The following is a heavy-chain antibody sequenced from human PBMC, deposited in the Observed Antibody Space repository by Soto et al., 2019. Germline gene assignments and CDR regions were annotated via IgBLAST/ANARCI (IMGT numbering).Heavy chain of an antibody. J-gene: IGHJ6*02. D-gene: IGHD3-10*01. CDR2: INHSGST. V-gene: IGHV4-34*01. Sequence: SETLSLTCAVYGGSFSGYYWSWIRQPPGKGLEWIGEINHSGSTNYNPSLKSRVTISVDTSKNQFSLKLSSVTAADTAVYYCARGKRVTMVRGGVGHRYYGMDVWGQGTTVTVSS. CDR3: ARGKRVTMVRGGVGHRYYGMDV. CDR1: GGSFSGYY.